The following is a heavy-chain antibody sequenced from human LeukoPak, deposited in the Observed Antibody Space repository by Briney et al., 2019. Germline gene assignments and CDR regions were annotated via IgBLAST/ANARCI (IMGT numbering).Heavy chain of an antibody. D-gene: IGHD3-16*01. Sequence: GGSLRLSCAASGFTFSDYYMNWIRQAPGEGLEWISSISGSGYTIYYADSVKGRFTISRDNAKNSLYLQMNSLRADDRAVYYCARDGGGYSYYYMDVWGKGTTVTVSS. CDR2: ISGSGYTI. CDR3: ARDGGGYSYYYMDV. CDR1: GFTFSDYY. J-gene: IGHJ6*03. V-gene: IGHV3-11*01.